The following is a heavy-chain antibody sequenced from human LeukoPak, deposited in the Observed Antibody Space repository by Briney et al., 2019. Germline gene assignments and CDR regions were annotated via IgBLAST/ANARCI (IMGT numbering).Heavy chain of an antibody. CDR3: ARDQGTPRPSYFDY. D-gene: IGHD2-15*01. J-gene: IGHJ4*02. Sequence: GGSLRLSCAASGFTFNSYSMNWVRQAPEKGLEWVSSISSSSGYIYYADSLKGRFTISRDNAKNSLYLRMNSLRAEDTAVYYCARDQGTPRPSYFDYWGQGTLVTVSS. V-gene: IGHV3-21*01. CDR2: ISSSSGYI. CDR1: GFTFNSYS.